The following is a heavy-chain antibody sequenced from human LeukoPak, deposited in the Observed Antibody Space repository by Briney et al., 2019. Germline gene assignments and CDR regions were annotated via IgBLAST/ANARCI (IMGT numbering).Heavy chain of an antibody. J-gene: IGHJ4*02. CDR3: ARAHSSGSYRYLGKINYFDY. Sequence: ASVKVSCKASGYTFTGYYMHWVRQAPGQGLEWMGRINPNSGGTNYAQKFQGWVTMTRDTSISTAYMELSRLRSDDTAVYYCARAHSSGSYRYLGKINYFDYRGQGTLVTVSS. V-gene: IGHV1-2*04. CDR1: GYTFTGYY. D-gene: IGHD6-19*01. CDR2: INPNSGGT.